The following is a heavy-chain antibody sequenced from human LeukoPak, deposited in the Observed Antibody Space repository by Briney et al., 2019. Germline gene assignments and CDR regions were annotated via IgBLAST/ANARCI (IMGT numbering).Heavy chain of an antibody. J-gene: IGHJ3*02. CDR2: IYYSGST. Sequence: PSETLSLTCTVSGGSISNYYWSWIRQPPGKGLEWIGYIYYSGSTNYNPSLKSRVTISVDTSKNQFSLKLSSVTAADTAVYYCARHPSDAFDIWGQGTMVTVSS. CDR1: GGSISNYY. V-gene: IGHV4-59*08. CDR3: ARHPSDAFDI.